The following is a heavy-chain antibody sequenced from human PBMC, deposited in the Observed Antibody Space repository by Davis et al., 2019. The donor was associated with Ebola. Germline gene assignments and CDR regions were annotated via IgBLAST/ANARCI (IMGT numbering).Heavy chain of an antibody. CDR3: ARTSRGWYSDY. D-gene: IGHD6-19*01. CDR1: GFTFSSYG. V-gene: IGHV3-30*02. Sequence: GESLKISCAASGFTFSSYGMHWVRQAPGKGLEWVAFIRYDGSNKYYADSVKGRFTISRDNSKNTLYLQMNSLRAEDTAVYYCARTSRGWYSDYWGQGTLVTVSS. J-gene: IGHJ4*02. CDR2: IRYDGSNK.